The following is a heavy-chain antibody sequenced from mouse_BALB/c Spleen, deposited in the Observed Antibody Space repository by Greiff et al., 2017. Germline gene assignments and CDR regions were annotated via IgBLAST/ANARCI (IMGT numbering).Heavy chain of an antibody. V-gene: IGHV1S81*02. CDR1: GYTFTSYY. Sequence: QVQLKQPGAELVKPGASVKLSCKASGYTFTSYYMYWVKQRPGQGLEWIGGINPSNGGTNFNEKFKSKATLTVDKSSSTAYMQLSSLTSEDSAVYYCTRYYYGSSAFAYWGQGTLVTVSA. CDR3: TRYYYGSSAFAY. CDR2: INPSNGGT. J-gene: IGHJ3*01. D-gene: IGHD1-1*01.